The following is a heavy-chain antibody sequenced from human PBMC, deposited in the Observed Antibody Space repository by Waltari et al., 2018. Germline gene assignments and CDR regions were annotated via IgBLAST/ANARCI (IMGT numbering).Heavy chain of an antibody. D-gene: IGHD3-16*01. V-gene: IGHV4-59*01. CDR2: IYYSGST. CDR1: GGSISSYY. Sequence: QVQLQESGPGLVKPSETLSLTCTVSGGSISSYYWSWIRQPPGKGLEWIGYIYYSGSTNYNPSLKSRVTISVDTSKNQFSLKLSSVTAADTAVYYCARDLLWGTQIRAFDIWGQGTMVTVSS. CDR3: ARDLLWGTQIRAFDI. J-gene: IGHJ3*02.